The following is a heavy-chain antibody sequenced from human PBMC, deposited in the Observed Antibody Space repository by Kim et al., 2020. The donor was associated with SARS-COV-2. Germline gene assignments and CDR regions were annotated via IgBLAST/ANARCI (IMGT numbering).Heavy chain of an antibody. CDR2: ISYDGRNK. CDR1: GFTFISYG. Sequence: GGSLRLSCAASGFTFISYGMHWVRQAPGKGLEWVAVISYDGRNKYYADSVKGRFTISRDNSKNTLDLQMNSLGAEDTAVYYCAKDWVAYCGGDCYTVDYWGQGTLVTVSS. D-gene: IGHD2-21*02. V-gene: IGHV3-30*18. J-gene: IGHJ4*02. CDR3: AKDWVAYCGGDCYTVDY.